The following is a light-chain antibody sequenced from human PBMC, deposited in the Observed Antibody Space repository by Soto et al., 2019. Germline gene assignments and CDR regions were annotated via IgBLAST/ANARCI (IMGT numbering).Light chain of an antibody. CDR2: GAS. V-gene: IGKV3-20*01. CDR1: QSVSRRY. Sequence: EIVLTQSLGTLSLSPGERATLSCRASQSVSRRYLAWYQQKPGQAPRLLIYGASSRATGIPDRFSGSGSGTDYTLTISRLQYDDFVVDYFQLYDISPYTFGQGTKLEIK. CDR3: QLYDISPYT. J-gene: IGKJ2*01.